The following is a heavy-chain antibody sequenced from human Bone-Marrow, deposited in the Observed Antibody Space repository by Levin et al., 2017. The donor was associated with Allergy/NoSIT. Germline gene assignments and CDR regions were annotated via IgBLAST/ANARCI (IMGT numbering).Heavy chain of an antibody. CDR1: GFTFSSYA. D-gene: IGHD3-3*01. Sequence: QAGGSLRLSCAASGFTFSSYAMTWVRQAPGKGLEWVSAISGSGGSTYYADSVKGRFTISRDNSKNTLYLQMNSLRAEDTAVYYCAKEAPPLYYDFWSGYYYFDDWGQGTLVTVSS. V-gene: IGHV3-23*01. CDR2: ISGSGGST. CDR3: AKEAPPLYYDFWSGYYYFDD. J-gene: IGHJ4*02.